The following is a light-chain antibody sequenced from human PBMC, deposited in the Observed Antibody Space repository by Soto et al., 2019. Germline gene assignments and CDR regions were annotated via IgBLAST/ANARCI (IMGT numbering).Light chain of an antibody. J-gene: IGLJ2*01. CDR1: TSNIGSEF. V-gene: IGLV1-47*02. Sequence: QSVLTQPPTASGTPGQRVTMSCSGSTSNIGSEFVFWYQQFPATAPKQLMQCDDQRPSWVPDRFSCSKSGTTASLVISVLRSEDEADYHCAAWDNSLRCVVFGGGTKLTVL. CDR3: AAWDNSLRCVV. CDR2: CDD.